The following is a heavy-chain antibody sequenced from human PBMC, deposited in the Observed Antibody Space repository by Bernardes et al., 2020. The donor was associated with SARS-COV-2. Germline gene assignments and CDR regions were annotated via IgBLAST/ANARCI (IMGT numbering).Heavy chain of an antibody. CDR1: GFPFSNYP. CDR3: VRGGGQIY. CDR2: ISVGGGRT. Sequence: GGSLRLSCAASGFPFSNYPMSWVRQAPGKGLEWVSGISVGGGRTDCADSVKGRFTISRDNSKNTVYLQMNSLRAEDTAVYYCVRGGGQIYWGQGTLVTVSS. J-gene: IGHJ4*02. V-gene: IGHV3-23*01. D-gene: IGHD3-16*01.